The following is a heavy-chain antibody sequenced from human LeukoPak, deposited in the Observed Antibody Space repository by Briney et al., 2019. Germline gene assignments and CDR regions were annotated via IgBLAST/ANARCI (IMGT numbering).Heavy chain of an antibody. CDR2: INTNSGGT. V-gene: IGHV1-2*02. CDR3: ARGGVSSSWYETDYYYYYGMDV. J-gene: IGHJ6*02. D-gene: IGHD6-13*01. Sequence: GAAVKVSCKASGYTFTGYYMHWVRQAPGQGLEWMGWINTNSGGTNYAQKFQGRVTMTRDTSISTAYMELSRLRSDDTAVYYCARGGVSSSWYETDYYYYYGMDVWGQGTTVTVS. CDR1: GYTFTGYY.